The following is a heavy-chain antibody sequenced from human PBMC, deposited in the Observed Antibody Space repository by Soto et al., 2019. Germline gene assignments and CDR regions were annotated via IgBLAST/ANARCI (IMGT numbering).Heavy chain of an antibody. V-gene: IGHV4-34*01. J-gene: IGHJ4*02. Sequence: SETLSLTCAVYGGSFSGYYWSWIRQPPGKGLEWIGEINHSGSTNYNPSLKSRVTISVDTSKNQFSLKLSSVTAADTAVYYCARGRGSYGDLYYFDYWGQGTLVTVSS. D-gene: IGHD4-17*01. CDR3: ARGRGSYGDLYYFDY. CDR1: GGSFSGYY. CDR2: INHSGST.